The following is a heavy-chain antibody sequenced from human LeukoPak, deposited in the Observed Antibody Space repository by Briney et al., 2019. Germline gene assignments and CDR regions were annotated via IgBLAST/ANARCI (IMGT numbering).Heavy chain of an antibody. D-gene: IGHD3-10*01. J-gene: IGHJ3*02. CDR2: IHHSGST. V-gene: IGHV4-4*02. CDR1: GGSISSSNW. CDR3: AKSNGYGLVDI. Sequence: SENLSLTCAVSGGSISSSNWWSWVRQPPGKWLEWIGEIHHSGSTTYNPYLKSRVTISVDKSKNQLSLKLNSVAAADTADYYCAKSNGYGLVDIWGQGTMVTVSS.